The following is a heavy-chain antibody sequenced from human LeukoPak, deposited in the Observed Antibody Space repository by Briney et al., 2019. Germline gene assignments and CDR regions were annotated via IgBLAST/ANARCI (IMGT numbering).Heavy chain of an antibody. Sequence: ASVKVSCKASGYTFTGYYMHWVRQAPGQGLEWMGWINPNSGDTNYAQKFQGRVTMTRDTSINTAYMELSSLISDDTAVYYCARGSRPYYFDYWGQGTLVTVSS. CDR1: GYTFTGYY. J-gene: IGHJ4*02. CDR3: ARGSRPYYFDY. V-gene: IGHV1-2*02. D-gene: IGHD1-26*01. CDR2: INPNSGDT.